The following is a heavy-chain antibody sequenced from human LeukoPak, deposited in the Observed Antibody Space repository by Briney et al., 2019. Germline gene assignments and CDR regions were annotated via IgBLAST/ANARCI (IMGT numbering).Heavy chain of an antibody. D-gene: IGHD1-26*01. CDR3: ARAVVGAIHDAFDI. V-gene: IGHV3-7*01. CDR2: IKQDGSEK. J-gene: IGHJ3*02. Sequence: GGSLRLSCAASGFTFSSYWMSWVRQAPGKGLEWVANIKQDGSEKYYVDSVKGRFTISRDNAKNSLYLQMNSLRAEETAVYYCARAVVGAIHDAFDIWGQGTMVTVSS. CDR1: GFTFSSYW.